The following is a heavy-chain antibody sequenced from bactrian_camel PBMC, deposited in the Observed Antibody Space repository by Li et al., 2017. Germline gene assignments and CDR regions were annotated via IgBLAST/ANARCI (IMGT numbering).Heavy chain of an antibody. V-gene: IGHV3S40*01. CDR2: VNDRGGAT. CDR3: AAGRVCVDLGRGRPDY. J-gene: IGHJ4*01. D-gene: IGHD3*01. Sequence: VQLVESGGGLVQPGESLRLSCAASGFSFSSYAMSWVRQAPGKGLEWVSRVNDRGGATDYADSVKGRFTISRDNAKNTLYLQLNSLKPEDTAMYYCAAGRVCVDLGRGRPDYWGQGTQVTVS. CDR1: GFSFSSYA.